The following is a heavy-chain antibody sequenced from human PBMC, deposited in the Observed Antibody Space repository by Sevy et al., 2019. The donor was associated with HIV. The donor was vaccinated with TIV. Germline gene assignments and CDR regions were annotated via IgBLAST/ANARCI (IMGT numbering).Heavy chain of an antibody. CDR2: ISSSSSYI. Sequence: GGSLRLSCAASGFTFSSYSMNWVRQAPGKGLEWVSSISSSSSYIYYADSVKGRFTISRDNAKNSLYLQMNSLRAEDTAVYYCASALPAAKGGDYWGQGTLVTVSS. CDR3: ASALPAAKGGDY. V-gene: IGHV3-21*01. CDR1: GFTFSSYS. J-gene: IGHJ4*02. D-gene: IGHD2-2*01.